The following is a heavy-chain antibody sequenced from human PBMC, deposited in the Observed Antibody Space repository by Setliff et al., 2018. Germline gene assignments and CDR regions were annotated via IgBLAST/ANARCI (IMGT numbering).Heavy chain of an antibody. CDR1: GYTFISYD. CDR3: AMKGGDFPSSWYTFDY. Sequence: GASVKVSCKASGYTFISYDINWVRQATGQGLEWMGWVNPNSGNTGYAQKFQGRVTMTRNTSISTAYMELSSLRSEDTAVYYCAMKGGDFPSSWYTFDYWGQGTLVTVSS. J-gene: IGHJ4*02. V-gene: IGHV1-8*02. CDR2: VNPNSGNT. D-gene: IGHD6-13*01.